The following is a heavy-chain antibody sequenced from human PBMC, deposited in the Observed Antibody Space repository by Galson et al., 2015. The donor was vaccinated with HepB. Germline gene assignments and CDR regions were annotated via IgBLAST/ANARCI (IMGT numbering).Heavy chain of an antibody. V-gene: IGHV1-24*01. J-gene: IGHJ4*02. CDR3: ATDMVYGLTAPNDY. CDR1: GYTLTELS. CDR2: FDPEDGET. Sequence: SVKVSCKVSGYTLTELSMHWVRQAPGKGLEWMGGFDPEDGETIYAQKIQGRVTMTEDTSTDTAYMELSSLRSEDTAVYYCATDMVYGLTAPNDYWGQGTLVTVSS. D-gene: IGHD2-8*01.